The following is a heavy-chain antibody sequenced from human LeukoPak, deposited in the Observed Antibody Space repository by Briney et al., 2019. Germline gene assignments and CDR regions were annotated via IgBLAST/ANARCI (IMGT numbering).Heavy chain of an antibody. V-gene: IGHV4-59*01. Sequence: SETLSLTCTVSGGSTSSYSWSWIRQPPGKGLGWIGYIYYSGSTNYNPSLKSRVYISVDTSKTQFSLKLSSVTAADTAVYYCARGADYGDLYFDYWGRGALVTVSS. CDR2: IYYSGST. D-gene: IGHD4-17*01. J-gene: IGHJ4*02. CDR3: ARGADYGDLYFDY. CDR1: GGSTSSYS.